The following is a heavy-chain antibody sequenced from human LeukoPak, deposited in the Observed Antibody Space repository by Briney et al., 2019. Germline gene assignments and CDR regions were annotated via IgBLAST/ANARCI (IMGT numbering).Heavy chain of an antibody. CDR2: ISYDGSNK. D-gene: IGHD5-18*01. CDR1: GFTFSSYA. CDR3: ARASDGTEDY. J-gene: IGHJ4*02. V-gene: IGHV3-30*04. Sequence: GGSLRLSCAAPGFTFSSYAMHWVRQAPGKGLEWVAVISYDGSNKYYADSVKGRFTISRDNSKNTLYLQMNSLRAEDTAVYYCARASDGTEDYWGQGTLVTVSS.